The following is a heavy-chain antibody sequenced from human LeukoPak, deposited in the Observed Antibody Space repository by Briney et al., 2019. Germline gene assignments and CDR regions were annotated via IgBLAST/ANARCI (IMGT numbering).Heavy chain of an antibody. Sequence: GASVKVSCKASGGTFSSYAISWVRQAPGQGLEWMGGIIPIFGTANYAQKFQGRVTITTDESTSTAYMELSSLRSEDTAVYYCARDGFGDGYKPDAFDIWGQGTMVTVSS. CDR2: IIPIFGTA. D-gene: IGHD5-24*01. J-gene: IGHJ3*02. CDR1: GGTFSSYA. CDR3: ARDGFGDGYKPDAFDI. V-gene: IGHV1-69*05.